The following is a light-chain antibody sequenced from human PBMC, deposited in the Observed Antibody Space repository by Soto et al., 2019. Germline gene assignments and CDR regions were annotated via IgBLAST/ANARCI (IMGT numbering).Light chain of an antibody. CDR2: GAS. J-gene: IGKJ4*01. CDR3: QHYDSWPLT. V-gene: IGKV3-15*01. Sequence: EIVMTQSPATLSVSPGERATLSCRASQSVTNKFAWYQQKPGLAPRLLIYGASTRATGIPARFSGSGSGTEFTLTISSLQSEDFAVYYCQHYDSWPLTFGGGTKVEIK. CDR1: QSVTNK.